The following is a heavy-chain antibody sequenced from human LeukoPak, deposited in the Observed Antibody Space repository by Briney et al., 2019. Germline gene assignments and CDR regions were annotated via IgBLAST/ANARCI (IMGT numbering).Heavy chain of an antibody. V-gene: IGHV3-30*04. CDR2: ISYDGSNK. CDR3: ARDRAAYYDILTGYFNNWFDP. D-gene: IGHD3-9*01. Sequence: GGSLRLSCAASGLTFSSYAMHWVRQAPGKGLEWVAVISYDGSNKYYADSVKGRFTISRDNSKNTLYLQMNSLRAEDTAVYYCARDRAAYYDILTGYFNNWFDPWGQGTLVTVSS. J-gene: IGHJ5*02. CDR1: GLTFSSYA.